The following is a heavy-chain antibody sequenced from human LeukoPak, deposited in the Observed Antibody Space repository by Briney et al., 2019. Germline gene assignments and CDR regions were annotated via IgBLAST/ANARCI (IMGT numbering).Heavy chain of an antibody. D-gene: IGHD4-17*01. J-gene: IGHJ4*02. CDR2: IYYSRST. Sequence: SEPLSPTSILDGASHSCYYWGCIRQPPGEGLEWIKYIYYSRSTNYNAAPKSQVTISVDTSNNQFSVRQNSVSAADTAVYYCGRGSGAYGEDYWGQGTLVTVSS. CDR3: GRGSGAYGEDY. CDR1: GASHSCYY. V-gene: IGHV4-59*01.